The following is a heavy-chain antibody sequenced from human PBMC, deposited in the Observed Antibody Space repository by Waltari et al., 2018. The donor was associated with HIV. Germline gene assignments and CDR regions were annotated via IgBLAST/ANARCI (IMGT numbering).Heavy chain of an antibody. CDR2: IIPIFGTA. D-gene: IGHD3-16*02. Sequence: QVQLVQSGAEVKKPGSSVKVSCKASGGTFSSYAISWVRQAPGQGLEWMGGIIPIFGTANYAQKCQGRVTITADESTSTAYMELGSLRSEDTAVYYCARGSWDYVWGSYQTIRYFDYWGQGTLVTVSS. CDR3: ARGSWDYVWGSYQTIRYFDY. J-gene: IGHJ4*02. V-gene: IGHV1-69*01. CDR1: GGTFSSYA.